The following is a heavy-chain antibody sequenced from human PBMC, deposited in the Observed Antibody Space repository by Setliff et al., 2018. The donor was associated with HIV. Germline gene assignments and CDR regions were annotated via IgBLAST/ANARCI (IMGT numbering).Heavy chain of an antibody. CDR2: ISTSGST. CDR3: ARSSSSWSGWFDP. D-gene: IGHD6-13*01. J-gene: IGHJ5*02. V-gene: IGHV4-61*02. Sequence: KSSETLSLTCSVSGGSISDGGYYWSWIRQPAGKGPEWIGRISTSGSTNYNPSLKSRVTISVDTSKNQFYLKLNSVTAADTAVYYCARSSSSWSGWFDPWGQGTLVTVSS. CDR1: GGSISDGGYY.